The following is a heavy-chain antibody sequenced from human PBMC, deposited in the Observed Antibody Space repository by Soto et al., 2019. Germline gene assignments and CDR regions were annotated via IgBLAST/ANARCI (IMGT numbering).Heavy chain of an antibody. CDR2: IHYSGTNSCFP. V-gene: IGHV4-59*01. Sequence: SETLSLTCTASGGSMRNYFWTWIRHPPGKGLEWMRYIHYSGTNSCFPTYIPAHKSRDNISVDRSKNQVSRKWLSVTTADTAGYFCGGGEASSRKVTPYWRDSWGEGTLVTVS. CDR1: GGSMRNYF. D-gene: IGHD6-13*01. J-gene: IGHJ4*02. CDR3: GGGEASSRKVTPYWRDS.